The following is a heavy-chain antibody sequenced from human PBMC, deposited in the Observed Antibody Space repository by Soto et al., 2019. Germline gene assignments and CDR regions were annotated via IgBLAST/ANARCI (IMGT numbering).Heavy chain of an antibody. Sequence: SVKVSCKASGGTLSSYTISWVRQAPGQGLEWMGRIIPILGITNYAQKFQGRVTITADKSTSTAYMELSSLRSEDTAVYYCARGELIWFAELSDADNWFDPWCQAILVTVS. CDR1: GGTLSSYT. D-gene: IGHD3-10*01. J-gene: IGHJ5*02. V-gene: IGHV1-69*02. CDR2: IIPILGIT. CDR3: ARGELIWFAELSDADNWFDP.